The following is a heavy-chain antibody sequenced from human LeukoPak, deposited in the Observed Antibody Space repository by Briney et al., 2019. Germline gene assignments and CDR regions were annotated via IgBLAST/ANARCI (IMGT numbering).Heavy chain of an antibody. Sequence: ASVKVSCKASGYTFGTHWMHWVRQAPGQGLEWMGWISAYNGNTNYAQKLQGRVTMTTDTSTSTAYMELRSLRSDDTAVYYCARDHGYSYGFLGYWGQGTLVTVSS. D-gene: IGHD5-18*01. V-gene: IGHV1-18*04. CDR2: ISAYNGNT. CDR3: ARDHGYSYGFLGY. J-gene: IGHJ4*02. CDR1: GYTFGTHW.